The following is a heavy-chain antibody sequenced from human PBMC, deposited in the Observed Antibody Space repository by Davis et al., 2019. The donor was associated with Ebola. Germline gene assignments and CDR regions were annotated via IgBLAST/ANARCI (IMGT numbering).Heavy chain of an antibody. CDR1: GYTFTSYY. D-gene: IGHD2-8*02. V-gene: IGHV1-46*01. CDR3: ARAVLVEGYYYYGMDV. J-gene: IGHJ6*02. CDR2: INPSGCST. Sequence: ASVKVPCQASGYTFTSYYMHWVRQAPGQGLEWMGIINPSGCSTSYAQKFQGRVTMTRDPSTSTVYMELSTLSSEDTAVYYCARAVLVEGYYYYGMDVWGQGTTVTVSS.